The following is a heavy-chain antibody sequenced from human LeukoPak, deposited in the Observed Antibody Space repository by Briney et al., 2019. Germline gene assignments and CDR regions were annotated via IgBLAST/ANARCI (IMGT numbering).Heavy chain of an antibody. D-gene: IGHD4-17*01. Sequence: QPGGSLRLSCAASGFTFSSYGMHWVRQAPGKGLEWVSAISGSGGSTYYADSVKGRFTISRDNSKNTLYLQMNSLRAEDTAVYYCAKEVRNYGEDYYYMDVWGKGTTVTVSS. J-gene: IGHJ6*03. CDR3: AKEVRNYGEDYYYMDV. CDR1: GFTFSSYG. CDR2: ISGSGGST. V-gene: IGHV3-23*01.